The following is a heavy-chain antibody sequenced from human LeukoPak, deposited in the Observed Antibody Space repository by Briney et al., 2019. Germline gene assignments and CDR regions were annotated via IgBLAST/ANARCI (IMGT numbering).Heavy chain of an antibody. CDR2: IIPIFGTA. V-gene: IGHV1-69*13. D-gene: IGHD2-21*02. CDR3: ARQGAYCGGDCYSGGFNWFDP. CDR1: GYTFTSYG. Sequence: ASVKVSCKASGYTFTSYGISWVRQAPGQGLEWMGGIIPIFGTANYAQKFQGRVTITADESTSTAYMELSSLRSEDTAVYYCARQGAYCGGDCYSGGFNWFDPWGQGTLVTVSS. J-gene: IGHJ5*02.